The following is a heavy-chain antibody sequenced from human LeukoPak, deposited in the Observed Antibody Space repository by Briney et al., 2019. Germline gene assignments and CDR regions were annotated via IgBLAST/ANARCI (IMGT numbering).Heavy chain of an antibody. CDR1: GFTFDDYA. Sequence: HTGGSLRLSCAASGFTFDDYAMHWVRQAPGKGLEWVSGISWNSGSIDYADSVKGRFTISRDNAKNSLYLQMNSLRAEDTALYYCAKEGERGYDYCFDYWGQGTLVTVSS. CDR2: ISWNSGSI. V-gene: IGHV3-9*01. CDR3: AKEGERGYDYCFDY. D-gene: IGHD5-12*01. J-gene: IGHJ4*02.